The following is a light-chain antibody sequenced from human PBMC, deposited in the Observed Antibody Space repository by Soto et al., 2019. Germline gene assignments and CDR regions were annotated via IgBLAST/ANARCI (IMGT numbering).Light chain of an antibody. CDR3: QKYDIAPRT. Sequence: DIQMTQSPSSLSASVGDRVTITCRASQDISNYLAWYQQRPGKVPKLLIYAASTLQSGVPSRFSGSGFGTDFTLTISSLQPEDVATDDCQKYDIAPRTFGGGTKVEIK. CDR2: AAS. V-gene: IGKV1-27*01. J-gene: IGKJ4*01. CDR1: QDISNY.